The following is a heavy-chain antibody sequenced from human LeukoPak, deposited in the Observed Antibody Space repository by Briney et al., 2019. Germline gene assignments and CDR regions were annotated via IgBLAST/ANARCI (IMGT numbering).Heavy chain of an antibody. V-gene: IGHV3-30*18. CDR1: GFTFSSYG. CDR3: AKDSLVYYDFWSGYLDY. D-gene: IGHD3-3*01. J-gene: IGHJ4*02. CDR2: ISYDGSNK. Sequence: GGSLRLSSAASGFTFSSYGMHWVRQAPGKGLEWVAVISYDGSNKYYADSVKGRFTISRDNSKNTLYQQMNSLRAEDTAVYYCAKDSLVYYDFWSGYLDYWGQGTLVTVSS.